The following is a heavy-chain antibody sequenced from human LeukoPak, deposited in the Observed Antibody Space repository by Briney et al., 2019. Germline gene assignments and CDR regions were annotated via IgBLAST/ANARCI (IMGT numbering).Heavy chain of an antibody. CDR1: KFTFSIYS. D-gene: IGHD6-19*01. CDR3: ARDSRIAVAGNYYYGMDV. J-gene: IGHJ6*02. CDR2: ISSGSSTI. V-gene: IGHV3-48*02. Sequence: GGSLRLSCAASKFTFSIYSMNWVRQAPGKGLEWVSYISSGSSTIYYADSVKGRFTTSRDNAKNSLYLQMNSLRDEDTAVYDCARDSRIAVAGNYYYGMDVWGQGTTVTVSS.